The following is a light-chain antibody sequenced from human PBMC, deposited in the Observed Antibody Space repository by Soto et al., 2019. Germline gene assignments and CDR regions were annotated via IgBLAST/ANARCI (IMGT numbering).Light chain of an antibody. J-gene: IGKJ4*01. CDR3: QYNSYFT. V-gene: IGKV1-5*03. Sequence: DIQMTQSPSTLSASVGDRVTITCRASQSISSWLAWYQQKPGKAPKLLIYKASNLESGVPSRFSGSGSGTEFTLTISSLQPDDFATYYCQYNSYFTLGGGTKVEIK. CDR2: KAS. CDR1: QSISSW.